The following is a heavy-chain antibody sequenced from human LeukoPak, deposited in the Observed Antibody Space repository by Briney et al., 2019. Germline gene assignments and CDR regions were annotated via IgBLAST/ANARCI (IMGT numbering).Heavy chain of an antibody. CDR3: ARDYLGMPTIRDFGC. V-gene: IGHV1-18*01. CDR2: ISAYNGDT. J-gene: IGHJ4*02. CDR1: GHTVTSFG. D-gene: IGHD5-24*01. Sequence: ASVKVSCKTSGHTVTSFGFSWVRQAPGQGLEWMGWISAYNGDTSYAQKLQGRVTMTTDTSTSTVYMELRSLRSDDTAVYYCARDYLGMPTIRDFGCWGQGNLVTVSS.